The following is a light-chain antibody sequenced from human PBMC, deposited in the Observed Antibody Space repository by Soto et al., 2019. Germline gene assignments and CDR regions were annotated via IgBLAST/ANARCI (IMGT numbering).Light chain of an antibody. J-gene: IGKJ1*01. CDR1: QTVTDY. CDR2: AAS. Sequence: DIHMTHSPSTLPASLVDRVTIPCLAGQTVTDYLNWYQQKPGKAPKLLIYAASSLQSGVPSRFSGSGSGTDFTLTISSLQPEDFATYYCQKSYSTPWKFGQGTKVDIK. V-gene: IGKV1-39*01. CDR3: QKSYSTPWK.